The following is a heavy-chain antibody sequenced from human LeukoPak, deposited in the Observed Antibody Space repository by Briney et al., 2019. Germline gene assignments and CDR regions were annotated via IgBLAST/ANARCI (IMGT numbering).Heavy chain of an antibody. CDR1: GFTFSSYG. CDR3: ARPVDTSMVTGFDL. CDR2: ITSTSSTI. Sequence: GGSLRLSCEAPGFTFSSYGLNWVRQAPEKGLEWVSFITSTSSTIHYADSVKGRFTISRDNAKKSLYLHMYNLRAEDTAIYYCARPVDTSMVTGFDLWGQGTLVTVSS. D-gene: IGHD5-18*01. V-gene: IGHV3-48*01. J-gene: IGHJ4*02.